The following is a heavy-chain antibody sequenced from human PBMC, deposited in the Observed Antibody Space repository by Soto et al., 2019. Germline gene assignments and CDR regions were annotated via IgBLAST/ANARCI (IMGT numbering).Heavy chain of an antibody. CDR1: GFTFSSYW. CDR2: IKPDGSEK. J-gene: IGHJ4*02. Sequence: EVQLVESGGGLVQPGGSLRLSCAASGFTFSSYWMSWVHQAPGKGLEWVANIKPDGSEKYYVDSVRGRFTISRDNVENSLNLQMNSLRAEDAALYYCARDEARPLGYWGQGTLVTVSS. D-gene: IGHD6-6*01. CDR3: ARDEARPLGY. V-gene: IGHV3-7*01.